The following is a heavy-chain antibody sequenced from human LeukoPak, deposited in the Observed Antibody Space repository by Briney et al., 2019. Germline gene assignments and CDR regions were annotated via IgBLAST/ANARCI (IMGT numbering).Heavy chain of an antibody. D-gene: IGHD6-13*01. CDR2: ISAYNGNT. CDR1: GYTFTSYG. CDR3: ARGQTQGYSSSWYPLGQENWFDP. J-gene: IGHJ5*02. V-gene: IGHV1-18*01. Sequence: GASVKVSCKASGYTFTSYGISWVRQAPGQGLEWMGWISAYNGNTNYAQKLQGRVTMTTDTSTSTAYMELRSLRSDDTAVYYCARGQTQGYSSSWYPLGQENWFDPWGQGTLVTVSS.